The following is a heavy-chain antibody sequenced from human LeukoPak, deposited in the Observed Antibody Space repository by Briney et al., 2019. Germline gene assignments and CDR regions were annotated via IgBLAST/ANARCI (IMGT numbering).Heavy chain of an antibody. Sequence: GASVKVSCKASGYTFTGYYMHWVRQAPGQGLEWMGWINPNSGGTNYAQKFQGRVTMTRDTSISTAYMELSRLRSDDTAVYYCAREGNDAGTIYFDYWGQGTLVTVSA. V-gene: IGHV1-2*02. J-gene: IGHJ4*02. CDR2: INPNSGGT. CDR1: GYTFTGYY. CDR3: AREGNDAGTIYFDY. D-gene: IGHD1-14*01.